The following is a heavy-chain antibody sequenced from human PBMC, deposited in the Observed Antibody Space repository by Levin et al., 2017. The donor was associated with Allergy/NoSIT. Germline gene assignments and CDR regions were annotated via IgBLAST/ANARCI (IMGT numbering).Heavy chain of an antibody. D-gene: IGHD6-19*01. Sequence: PSETLSLTCTVSGGSVSSGSYYWSWIRQPPGKGLEWIGYIYYSGSTNYNPSLKSRVTISVDTSKNQFSLKLSSVTAADTAVYYCAKEKYGWVDYWGQGTLVTVSS. J-gene: IGHJ4*02. CDR1: GGSVSSGSYY. V-gene: IGHV4-61*01. CDR3: AKEKYGWVDY. CDR2: IYYSGST.